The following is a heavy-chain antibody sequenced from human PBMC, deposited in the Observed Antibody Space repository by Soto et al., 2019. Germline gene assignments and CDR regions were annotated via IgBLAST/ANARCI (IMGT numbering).Heavy chain of an antibody. V-gene: IGHV3-48*03. Sequence: EVQLVESGGGLVQPGGSLRLSCAASGFTFSSYEMNWVRQAPGKGLEWVSYISSRGSTIYYADSVKGRFTISRDNAKNSLYLQMNSLRAEDTAVYYCARDLGTVTTSWFDPWGQGTLVTVSS. D-gene: IGHD4-17*01. J-gene: IGHJ5*02. CDR3: ARDLGTVTTSWFDP. CDR2: ISSRGSTI. CDR1: GFTFSSYE.